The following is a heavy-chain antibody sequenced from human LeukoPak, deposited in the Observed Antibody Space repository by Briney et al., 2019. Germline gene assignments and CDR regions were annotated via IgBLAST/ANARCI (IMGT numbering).Heavy chain of an antibody. D-gene: IGHD3-3*01. CDR1: GVSISSSTYY. J-gene: IGHJ6*03. V-gene: IGHV4-39*01. CDR3: ARLFYDLWSGHYFYYMAV. Sequence: SETLSLTCTVSGVSISSSTYYWGWIRQPPGKALEGIGSISYSGSSYYNPSLKRRVTISVDTSKNQFSLKAICVTAGETALYHCARLFYDLWSGHYFYYMAVWGKGKTIT. CDR2: ISYSGSS.